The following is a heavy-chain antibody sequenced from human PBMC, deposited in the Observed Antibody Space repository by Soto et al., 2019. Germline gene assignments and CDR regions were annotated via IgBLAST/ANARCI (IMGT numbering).Heavy chain of an antibody. V-gene: IGHV4-61*01. Sequence: SETLSLTCTVSGGSVSSGSYYWSWIRQPPGKGLEWIGYIYYSGSTNYNPSLKSRVTISVDTSKNQFSLKLSSVTAADTAVYYCARGYYDILTGYYENWFDPWGQGTLVTVSS. CDR3: ARGYYDILTGYYENWFDP. CDR1: GGSVSSGSYY. J-gene: IGHJ5*02. D-gene: IGHD3-9*01. CDR2: IYYSGST.